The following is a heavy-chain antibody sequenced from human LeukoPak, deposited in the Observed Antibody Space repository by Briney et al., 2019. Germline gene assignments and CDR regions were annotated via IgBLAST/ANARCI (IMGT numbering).Heavy chain of an antibody. J-gene: IGHJ6*02. V-gene: IGHV1-2*02. CDR2: TNPNSGDT. D-gene: IGHD6-19*01. CDR1: GYSFTVYY. Sequence: ASVKVSCKASGYSFTVYYFHRRRQAPGQGLGWMGWTNPNSGDTNYAQKFQGRVTMTRDTSISTAYMELSRLGADDTAVYYCARDRPLFSSGDYYGMDVWGQGTTVTVSS. CDR3: ARDRPLFSSGDYYGMDV.